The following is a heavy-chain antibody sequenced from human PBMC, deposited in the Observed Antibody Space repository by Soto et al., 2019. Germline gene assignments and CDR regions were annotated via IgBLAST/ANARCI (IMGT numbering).Heavy chain of an antibody. Sequence: QLHLVQSGAVVKKPGASVTVSCSASGYPVTAYYMHWVRQAPGRGLEWMGGINPATGAAKYTQTFPGRVTIARDTATSTGLMELSGLTSEDPAVFFCARGGGVGVAGSAAFDMWGQGTLVTVSS. CDR3: ARGGGVGVAGSAAFDM. CDR1: GYPVTAYY. J-gene: IGHJ3*02. CDR2: INPATGAA. V-gene: IGHV1-2*02. D-gene: IGHD3-3*01.